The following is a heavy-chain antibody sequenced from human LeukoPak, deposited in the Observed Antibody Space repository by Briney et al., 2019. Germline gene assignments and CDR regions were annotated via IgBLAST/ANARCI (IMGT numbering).Heavy chain of an antibody. CDR2: INHSGST. CDR1: GGSFSGYY. CDR3: ARRISSGWYRYFQH. D-gene: IGHD6-19*01. J-gene: IGHJ1*01. Sequence: SETLPLTCAVYGGSFSGYYWSWIRQPPGKGLEWIGEINHSGSTNYNPSLKSRVTISVDTSKNQFSLKLSSVTAADTAVYYCARRISSGWYRYFQHWGQGTLVTVSS. V-gene: IGHV4-34*01.